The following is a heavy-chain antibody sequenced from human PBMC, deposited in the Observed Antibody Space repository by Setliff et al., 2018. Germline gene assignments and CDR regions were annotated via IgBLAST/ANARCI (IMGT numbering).Heavy chain of an antibody. J-gene: IGHJ4*02. CDR3: ARRVSYDSSGYPLGY. CDR1: GYTFINYG. D-gene: IGHD3-22*01. CDR2: ISGYNGNT. V-gene: IGHV1-18*01. Sequence: SVKVSCKTSGYTFINYGLSWMRQAPGQGLEWMGWISGYNGNTDYAQNLQGRVTMTSDTSTNTVYMDLSSLTSEDTAVYFCARRVSYDSSGYPLGYWGQGTLVTVSS.